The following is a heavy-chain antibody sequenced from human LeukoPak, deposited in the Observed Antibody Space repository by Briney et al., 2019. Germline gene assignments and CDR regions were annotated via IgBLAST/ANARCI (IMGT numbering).Heavy chain of an antibody. D-gene: IGHD6-19*01. CDR2: INHSGST. CDR3: ARGTLYSSGWRGPSYYYYGMDV. V-gene: IGHV4-34*01. CDR1: GGSFSGYY. Sequence: PSETLSLTCAVYGGSFSGYYWSWIRQPPGKGLEWIGEINHSGSTNYNPSLKSRVTISVDTSKNQFSLKLSSVTAADTAVYYCARGTLYSSGWRGPSYYYYGMDVWGQGTTVTVSS. J-gene: IGHJ6*02.